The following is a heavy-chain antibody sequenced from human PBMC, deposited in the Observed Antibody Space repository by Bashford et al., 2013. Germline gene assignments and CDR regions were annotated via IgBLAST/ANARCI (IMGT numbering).Heavy chain of an antibody. Sequence: SETLSLTCTVSGGSINAYYWSWIRQPPGKGLEWIADIFHSGSTDYNPSLKSRVTISLDTSKNQFSLKLSSVTAADTAVYYCARARNVGWYDCPLFDYWGQGTLVTVSS. D-gene: IGHD6-19*01. V-gene: IGHV4-59*01. CDR1: GGSINAYY. CDR3: ARARNVGWYDCPLFDY. CDR2: IFHSGST. J-gene: IGHJ4*02.